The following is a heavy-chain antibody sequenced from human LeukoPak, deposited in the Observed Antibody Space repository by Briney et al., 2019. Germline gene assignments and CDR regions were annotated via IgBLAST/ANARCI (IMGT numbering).Heavy chain of an antibody. V-gene: IGHV1-18*01. D-gene: IGHD1-26*01. Sequence: ASVKVSCKASGYTFTSYGISWVRQAPGQGLEWMGWISAYNGNTNYAQKLQGRVTITADESTSTACMELSSLRSEDTAVYYCARVSQVGAPLHFDYWGQGTLVTVSS. CDR2: ISAYNGNT. CDR1: GYTFTSYG. CDR3: ARVSQVGAPLHFDY. J-gene: IGHJ4*02.